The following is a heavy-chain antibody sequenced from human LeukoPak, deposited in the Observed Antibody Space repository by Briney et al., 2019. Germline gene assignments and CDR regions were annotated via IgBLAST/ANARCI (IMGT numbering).Heavy chain of an antibody. CDR3: ARAITNYGYIFDY. CDR1: GFTFSSYG. Sequence: GGSLRLSCVGSGFTFSSYGMNWVRQAPGKGLEWVSSISTSSSYIYYSDSLKGRFTISRDNARNSLYLQMNSLRAEDTAVYYCARAITNYGYIFDYWGQGTLVTVSS. D-gene: IGHD5-18*01. J-gene: IGHJ4*02. CDR2: ISTSSSYI. V-gene: IGHV3-21*01.